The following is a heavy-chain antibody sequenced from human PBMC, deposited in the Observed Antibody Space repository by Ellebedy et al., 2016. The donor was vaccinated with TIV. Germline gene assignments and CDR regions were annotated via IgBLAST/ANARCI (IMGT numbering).Heavy chain of an antibody. J-gene: IGHJ6*02. V-gene: IGHV3-23*01. D-gene: IGHD2-2*01. CDR2: ISGSGGST. CDR1: GFTFSSYA. CDR3: ARYQLLSTPRYYYGMDV. Sequence: GESLKISCAASGFTFSSYAMSWVRQAPGKGLEWVSAISGSGGSTYYADSVKGRFTISRDNSKNTLYLQMNSLRAEDTAVYYCARYQLLSTPRYYYGMDVWGQGTTVTVSS.